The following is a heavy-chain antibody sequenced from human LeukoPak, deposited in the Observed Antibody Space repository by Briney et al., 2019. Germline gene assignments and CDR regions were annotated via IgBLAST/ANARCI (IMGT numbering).Heavy chain of an antibody. J-gene: IGHJ4*02. CDR2: INPNSGGT. Sequence: ASVKVSCKASGHTFTGYYMHWVRQAPGQGLEWMGRINPNSGGTNYAQKFQGRVTMTRDTSISTAYMELSRLRSDDTAVYYCARAPFLSSAWLVKRGGDYFDYWGQGTLVTVSS. CDR3: ARAPFLSSAWLVKRGGDYFDY. D-gene: IGHD6-19*01. CDR1: GHTFTGYY. V-gene: IGHV1-2*06.